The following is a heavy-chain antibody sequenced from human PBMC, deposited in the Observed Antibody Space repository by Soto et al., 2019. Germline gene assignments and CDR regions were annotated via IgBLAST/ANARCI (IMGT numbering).Heavy chain of an antibody. CDR3: ARHPSDFWFDP. V-gene: IGHV4-59*08. J-gene: IGHJ5*02. D-gene: IGHD2-21*02. CDR1: GASISNYY. CDR2: IYYSGST. Sequence: SETLSLTCTVSGASISNYYWSWIRQPPGKGLEWIGYIYYSGSTYYNPSLKSRVTVSVDTSKNQFSLKLSSVTAADTAVYYCARHPSDFWFDPWGQGTLVTVSS.